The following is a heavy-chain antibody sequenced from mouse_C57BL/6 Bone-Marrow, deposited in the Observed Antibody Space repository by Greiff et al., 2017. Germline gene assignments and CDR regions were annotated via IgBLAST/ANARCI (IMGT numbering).Heavy chain of an antibody. CDR1: GYTFTDYY. Sequence: QVHVKQSGAELVRPGASVKLSCKASGYTFTDYYINWVKQRPGQGLEWIARIYPGSGNTYYNEKFKGKATLTAEKSSSTAYMQLSSLTSEDSAVYFCARGLRRKDRYAMDYWGQGTSVTVSS. D-gene: IGHD2-4*01. J-gene: IGHJ4*01. V-gene: IGHV1-76*01. CDR2: IYPGSGNT. CDR3: ARGLRRKDRYAMDY.